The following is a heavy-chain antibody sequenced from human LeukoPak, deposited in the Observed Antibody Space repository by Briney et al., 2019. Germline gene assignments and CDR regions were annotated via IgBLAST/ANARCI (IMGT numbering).Heavy chain of an antibody. Sequence: GRSLRLSCAASGFTFDDYAMHWVRQAPVKGLEWVSGISWNSGSIGYADSVKGRFTISRDNAKNSLYLQMNSLRAEDTALYYCAKDTGDTAMVSSYYYDMDVWGQGTTVTVSS. CDR3: AKDTGDTAMVSSYYYDMDV. CDR1: GFTFDDYA. D-gene: IGHD5-18*01. CDR2: ISWNSGSI. J-gene: IGHJ6*02. V-gene: IGHV3-9*01.